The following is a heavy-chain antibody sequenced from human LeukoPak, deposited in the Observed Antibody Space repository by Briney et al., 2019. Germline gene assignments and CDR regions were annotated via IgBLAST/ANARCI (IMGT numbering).Heavy chain of an antibody. V-gene: IGHV1-18*01. CDR1: GYTFTSYG. J-gene: IGHJ4*02. CDR2: ISAYNGNT. CDR3: ARGGDYDFWSGHKILDY. D-gene: IGHD3-3*01. Sequence: ASVKVSCKASGYTFTSYGISWVRQAPGQGLEWMGGISAYNGNTNYAQKLQGRVTMTTDTSTSTAYMELRSLRSDDTAVYYCARGGDYDFWSGHKILDYWGQGTLVTVSS.